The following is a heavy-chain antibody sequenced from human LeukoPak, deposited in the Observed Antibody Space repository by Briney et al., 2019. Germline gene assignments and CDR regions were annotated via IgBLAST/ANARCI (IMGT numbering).Heavy chain of an antibody. J-gene: IGHJ4*02. CDR1: GFTFSSYA. CDR2: ISYDGSDK. CDR3: AKHRGISGYHPLDF. Sequence: GGSLRLSCAASGFTFSSYAMHWVRQAPGKGLEWRAVISYDGSDKFYADSVTGRFTISRDNSKNTLYLQMNSQRSEDTAVYYCAKHRGISGYHPLDFWGRGTLVTVSS. D-gene: IGHD5-12*01. V-gene: IGHV3-30*18.